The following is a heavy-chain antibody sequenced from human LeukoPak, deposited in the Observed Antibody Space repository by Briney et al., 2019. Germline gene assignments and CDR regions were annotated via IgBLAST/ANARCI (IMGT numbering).Heavy chain of an antibody. CDR3: AGTIPSSSRRWGWFDP. D-gene: IGHD6-13*01. V-gene: IGHV5-51*01. Sequence: GESLKSSCKGSGYSFTSYWIGWVRQMPGKGLEWMGIIYPGDSDTRYSPSFQGQVTISADKSLSTAYLQWSSLKASDTAMYYCAGTIPSSSRRWGWFDPWGQGTLVTVSS. CDR1: GYSFTSYW. CDR2: IYPGDSDT. J-gene: IGHJ5*02.